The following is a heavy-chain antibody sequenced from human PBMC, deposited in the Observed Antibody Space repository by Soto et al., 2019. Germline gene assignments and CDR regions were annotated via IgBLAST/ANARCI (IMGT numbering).Heavy chain of an antibody. D-gene: IGHD2-21*01. Sequence: QVQLVQSGAEVKKPGSSVKVSCKASGGTFSTYTISWVRQAPGQGLEWLGRIIPLFGLPNHAQKFRDRVTISADKPTDTAYLEMNSLRPEDTAVYYCAFDVQTGVVYFDNWGQATLVTVSS. CDR3: AFDVQTGVVYFDN. CDR1: GGTFSTYT. J-gene: IGHJ4*02. V-gene: IGHV1-69*02. CDR2: IIPLFGLP.